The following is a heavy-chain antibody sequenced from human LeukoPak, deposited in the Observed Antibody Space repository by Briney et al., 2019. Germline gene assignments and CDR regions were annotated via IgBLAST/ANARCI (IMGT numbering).Heavy chain of an antibody. D-gene: IGHD1-26*01. J-gene: IGHJ4*02. CDR2: ISNSGGTT. CDR1: GFTFSSYG. CDR3: AKDRNSGNYYQTGDFHY. Sequence: GGSLRLSCAASGFTFSSYGMSWVRQAPGEGLEWVSGISNSGGTTYYADSVKGRFTISRDNSKNTLYLQMSSLRAEDTALYYCAKDRNSGNYYQTGDFHYWGQGILVTVSS. V-gene: IGHV3-23*01.